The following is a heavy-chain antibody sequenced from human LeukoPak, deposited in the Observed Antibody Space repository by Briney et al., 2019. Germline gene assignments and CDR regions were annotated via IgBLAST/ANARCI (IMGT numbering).Heavy chain of an antibody. CDR3: AKGSGYEAKCYYYYMDV. V-gene: IGHV3-30*02. CDR2: IRYDGSNK. D-gene: IGHD5-12*01. Sequence: PGGSLRLSCAASGFTFSSYGMHWFRQARGKGLQGVAFIRYDGSNKYYADSVKVRFTISRDNSKNPLYLRLNSLRPEDTAVYYCAKGSGYEAKCYYYYMDVWGKGTTVTISS. J-gene: IGHJ6*03. CDR1: GFTFSSYG.